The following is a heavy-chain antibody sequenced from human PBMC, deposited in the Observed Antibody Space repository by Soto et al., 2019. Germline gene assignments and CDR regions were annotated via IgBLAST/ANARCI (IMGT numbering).Heavy chain of an antibody. D-gene: IGHD2-2*01. CDR1: GFTFSSYG. CDR2: ISYDGSNK. CDR3: AKAVRVVRPARLDY. J-gene: IGHJ4*02. Sequence: GGSLRLSCAASGFTFSSYGMHWVRQAPGKGLGWVAVISYDGSNKYYAYSVEGRFTISRDNSNNTLCLQMHSMRAEDTAVYYCAKAVRVVRPARLDYSGQGTLVTVSS. V-gene: IGHV3-30*18.